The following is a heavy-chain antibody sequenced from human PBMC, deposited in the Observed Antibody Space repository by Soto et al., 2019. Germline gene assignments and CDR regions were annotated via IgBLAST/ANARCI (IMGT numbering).Heavy chain of an antibody. J-gene: IGHJ6*03. CDR2: IYYSGST. CDR3: ARIPLGVRGVIIDYYYYMDV. CDR1: GGSISSSSYY. D-gene: IGHD3-10*01. Sequence: SETLSLTCTVSGGSISSSSYYWGWIRQPPGKGLEWIGSIYYSGSTYYNPSLKSRVTISVDTSKNQFSLKLSSVTAADTAVYYCARIPLGVRGVIIDYYYYMDVWGKGTTVTVSS. V-gene: IGHV4-39*01.